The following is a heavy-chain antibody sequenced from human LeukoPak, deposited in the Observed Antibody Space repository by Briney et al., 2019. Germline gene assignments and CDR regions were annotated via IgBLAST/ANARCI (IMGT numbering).Heavy chain of an antibody. CDR2: INPSGGST. Sequence: ASVKVSCKASGYTFTSHYMHWVRQAPGQGLEWMGIINPSGGSTSYAQKFQGRVTMTRDTSTSTVYMELSSLRSEDTAVYYCARENIVVVPAAPTFGYWGQGTLVTVSS. D-gene: IGHD2-2*01. J-gene: IGHJ4*02. CDR1: GYTFTSHY. CDR3: ARENIVVVPAAPTFGY. V-gene: IGHV1-46*01.